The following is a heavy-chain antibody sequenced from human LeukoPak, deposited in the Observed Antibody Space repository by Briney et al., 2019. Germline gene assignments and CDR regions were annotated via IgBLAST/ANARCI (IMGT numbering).Heavy chain of an antibody. CDR2: ISSSGSTI. CDR1: GFTFSSYE. Sequence: PGGSLRLSCAASGFTFSSYEMNWVRQAPGKGLEWVSYISSSGSTIYYADSVKGRFTISRDNAKNSLYLQMNGLRAEDTAVYYCGGVGIHLLGAFDIWGQGTMVTVSS. D-gene: IGHD5-18*01. J-gene: IGHJ3*02. CDR3: GGVGIHLLGAFDI. V-gene: IGHV3-48*03.